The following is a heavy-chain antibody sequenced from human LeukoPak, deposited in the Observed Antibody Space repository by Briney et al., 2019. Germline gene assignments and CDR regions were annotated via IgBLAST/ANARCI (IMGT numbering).Heavy chain of an antibody. CDR1: RFTVSSNY. V-gene: IGHV3-66*01. D-gene: IGHD1-1*01. CDR3: VRVAWRAFDY. J-gene: IGHJ4*02. Sequence: PVGYLRLSCAASRFTVSSNYMSWVRQAPGKGLEWVSIIYSGTTTYYADSVKGRFTISRDNFKNTLYLQMSSLRAEDTAVYYCVRVAWRAFDYWGQGTLVTVSS. CDR2: IYSGTTT.